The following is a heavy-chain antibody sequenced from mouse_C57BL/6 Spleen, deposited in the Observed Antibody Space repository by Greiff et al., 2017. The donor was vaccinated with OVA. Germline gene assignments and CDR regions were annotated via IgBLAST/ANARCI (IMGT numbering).Heavy chain of an antibody. V-gene: IGHV3-1*01. J-gene: IGHJ1*03. CDR2: ISYSGST. Sequence: EVQLQESGPGMVKPSQSLSLTCTVTGYSITSGYDWHWIRHFPGNKLEWMGYISYSGSTNYNPSLKSRISITHDTSKNHFFLKLNSVTTEDTATYYCARKGYGSRNWYFDVWGTGTTATVSS. D-gene: IGHD1-1*01. CDR3: ARKGYGSRNWYFDV. CDR1: GYSITSGYD.